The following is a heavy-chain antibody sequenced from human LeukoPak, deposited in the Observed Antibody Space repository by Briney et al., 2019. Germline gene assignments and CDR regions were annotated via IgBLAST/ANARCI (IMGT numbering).Heavy chain of an antibody. V-gene: IGHV4-39*01. D-gene: IGHD4-17*01. J-gene: IGHJ4*02. CDR3: ARHATVTSFTFAH. Sequence: PSETLSLTCTVPGGSISSSSYYWGWIRQPPGKGLEWIGSIYYSGNPYYNPSLKSRVTISVDTSKNQFSLELNSVTAADTALYYCARHATVTSFTFAHWGQGTVVTVSS. CDR1: GGSISSSSYY. CDR2: IYYSGNP.